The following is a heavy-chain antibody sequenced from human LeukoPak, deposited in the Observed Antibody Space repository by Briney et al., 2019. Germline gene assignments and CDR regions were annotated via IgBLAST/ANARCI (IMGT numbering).Heavy chain of an antibody. V-gene: IGHV3-30-3*01. Sequence: PGGSLRLSCAASGFTFSSYAMHWVRQAPGKGLEWVAVISYDGSNKYYADSVKGRFTISGDNSKNTLYLQMNSLRAEDTAVYYCARDLGGSYDYWGQGTLVTVSS. CDR2: ISYDGSNK. CDR3: ARDLGGSYDY. CDR1: GFTFSSYA. D-gene: IGHD2-15*01. J-gene: IGHJ4*02.